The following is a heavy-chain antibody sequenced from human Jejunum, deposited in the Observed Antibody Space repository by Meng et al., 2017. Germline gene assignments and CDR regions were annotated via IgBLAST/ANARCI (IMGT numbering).Heavy chain of an antibody. V-gene: IGHV4-4*02. Sequence: QVQVQEPGPGLVEPSGTLSLTCAVSGASISSGYWWSWVRQPPGKGLEWIGEIHHGGDTNYNPSLKSRVTISVDKSNNQYSLRLTSVTAADTAMYYCARNGAYSADHWGQGTLVTVSS. CDR3: ARNGAYSADH. CDR1: GASISSGYW. J-gene: IGHJ4*02. CDR2: IHHGGDT. D-gene: IGHD2-15*01.